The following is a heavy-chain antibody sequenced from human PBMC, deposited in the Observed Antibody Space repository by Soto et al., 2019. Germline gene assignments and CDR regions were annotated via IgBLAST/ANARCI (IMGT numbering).Heavy chain of an antibody. D-gene: IGHD6-13*01. CDR1: GYTFTSDG. CDR2: ISAYNGNT. Sequence: GASVKVSCKASGYTFTSDGISWVRQAPGQGLGWMGWISAYNGNTNYAQKLQGRVTMTTDTSTSTAYMELRSLRSDDTAVYYFARAFIAAAHCFVTWGQGTLVSSPQ. V-gene: IGHV1-18*04. J-gene: IGHJ5*02. CDR3: ARAFIAAAHCFVT.